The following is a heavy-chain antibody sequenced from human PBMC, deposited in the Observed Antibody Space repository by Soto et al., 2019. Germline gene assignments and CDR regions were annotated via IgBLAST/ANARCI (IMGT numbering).Heavy chain of an antibody. CDR3: ASPTMTSTSFYYAMDV. CDR1: GHRFTTYW. J-gene: IGHJ6*02. V-gene: IGHV5-10-1*01. Sequence: GESLKISCKTSGHRFTTYWISWVRQMPGKGLEYMGKINPTDSETNYSPSFEGHVTFSVDRSTSTAYVRWNSLKASDTAMYYCASPTMTSTSFYYAMDVWGQGTTVTVSS. CDR2: INPTDSET. D-gene: IGHD4-17*01.